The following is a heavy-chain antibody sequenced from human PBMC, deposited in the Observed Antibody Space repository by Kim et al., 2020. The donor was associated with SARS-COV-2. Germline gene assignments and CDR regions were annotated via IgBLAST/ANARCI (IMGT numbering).Heavy chain of an antibody. CDR1: GFTVSSNY. CDR2: IYSGGST. J-gene: IGHJ4*02. D-gene: IGHD3-3*01. V-gene: IGHV3-53*01. CDR3: ARIFWSGSYFDY. Sequence: GGSLRLSCAASGFTVSSNYMSWVRQAPGKGLEWVSVIYSGGSTYYADSVKGRFTISRDNSKNTLYLQMNSLRAEDTAVYYCARIFWSGSYFDYWGQGTLVTVSS.